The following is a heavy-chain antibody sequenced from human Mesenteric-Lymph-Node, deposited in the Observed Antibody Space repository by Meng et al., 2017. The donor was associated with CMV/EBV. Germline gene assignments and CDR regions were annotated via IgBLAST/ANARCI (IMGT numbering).Heavy chain of an antibody. CDR2: IYWDDDK. J-gene: IGHJ4*02. CDR1: GFSLSTSGVG. CDR3: AHRLSNYFDY. D-gene: IGHD2/OR15-2a*01. V-gene: IGHV2-5*02. Sequence: CPFYGFSLSTSGVGVGWIRQPPGKALEWLALIYWDDDKRYSPSLYSRLAITKVTSKNQVVLTMTNMDPVDTATYYCAHRLSNYFDYWGQGTLVTVSS.